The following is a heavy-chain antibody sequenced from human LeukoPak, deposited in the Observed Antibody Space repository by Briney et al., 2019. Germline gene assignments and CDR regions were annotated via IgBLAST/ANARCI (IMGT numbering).Heavy chain of an antibody. CDR1: GFTFSSYA. CDR3: AKALGSSGWYDFDY. V-gene: IGHV3-23*01. D-gene: IGHD6-19*01. CDR2: ISGSGSST. Sequence: PGGSLRLSCTASGFTFSSYAMSWVRQAPGKGLEWVSGISGSGSSTYYADSVKGRFTFSRDNSDNTLYLQMNSLRADDTAVYYCAKALGSSGWYDFDYWGQGTLVTVSS. J-gene: IGHJ4*02.